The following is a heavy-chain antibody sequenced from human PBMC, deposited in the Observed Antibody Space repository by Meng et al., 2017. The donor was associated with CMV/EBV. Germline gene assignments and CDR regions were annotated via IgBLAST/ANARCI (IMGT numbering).Heavy chain of an antibody. J-gene: IGHJ6*02. CDR3: ASRYDFWSGYYYYGMDV. Sequence: GESLKISCAVSGFTFRSYWMHWVRQAPGKGLVWVSRIESDGRITTYADSVKGRFIISRDNAKNTLYLQMNSLRAEDTAVYYCASRYDFWSGYYYYGMDVWGQGTTVTVSS. CDR1: GFTFRSYW. D-gene: IGHD3-3*01. CDR2: IESDGRIT. V-gene: IGHV3-74*03.